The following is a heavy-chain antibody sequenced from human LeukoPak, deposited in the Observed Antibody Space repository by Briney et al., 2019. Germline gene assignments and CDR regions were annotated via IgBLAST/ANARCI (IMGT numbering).Heavy chain of an antibody. V-gene: IGHV4-31*03. D-gene: IGHD1-26*01. J-gene: IGHJ4*02. CDR1: GGSISSGGYY. CDR2: IYYSGST. Sequence: SETLSLTCTVSGGSISSGGYYWSWIRQHPGKGLEWIGYIYYSGSTYYNPSLKSRVTMSVDTSNNQFSLKLSSVTAADTAVYYCAREKTSEGGRSFDYWGQGTLVTVSS. CDR3: AREKTSEGGRSFDY.